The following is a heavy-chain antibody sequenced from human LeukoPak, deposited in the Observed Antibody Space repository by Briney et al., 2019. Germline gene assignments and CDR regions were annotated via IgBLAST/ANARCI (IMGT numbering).Heavy chain of an antibody. CDR1: GFTFSSYD. CDR2: ISGSGATT. V-gene: IGHV3-23*01. CDR3: AKYYYDSKVYKWAAFGI. Sequence: PGGSLRLSCAASGFTFSSYDMSWVRQAPGKGLEWVSAISGSGATTFYSDSVKGRFTISRDNSKNTLYVQMNSLGAEDTAVYYCAKYYYDSKVYKWAAFGIWGQGTMVTVSS. J-gene: IGHJ3*02. D-gene: IGHD3-22*01.